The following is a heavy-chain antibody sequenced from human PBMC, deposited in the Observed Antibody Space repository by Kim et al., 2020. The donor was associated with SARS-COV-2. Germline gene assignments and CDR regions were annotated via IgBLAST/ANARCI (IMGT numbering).Heavy chain of an antibody. CDR2: IRSKANTSAT. J-gene: IGHJ3*02. CDR1: GFTFSDYA. D-gene: IGHD3-10*02. Sequence: GGSLRLSCAASGFTFSDYAIHWVRQASGKGLEWVGRIRSKANTSATAYAAAVKGRFTISRDDSKNTAYMQMNSLKTEDTAVYFCTRVRGTPLAVWDAVDIWGQGTMVTVSS. CDR3: TRVRGTPLAVWDAVDI. V-gene: IGHV3-73*01.